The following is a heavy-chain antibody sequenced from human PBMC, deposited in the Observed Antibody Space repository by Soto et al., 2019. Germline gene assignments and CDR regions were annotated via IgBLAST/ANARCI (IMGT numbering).Heavy chain of an antibody. V-gene: IGHV1-18*04. CDR3: ARSPMAPEPVGH. CDR1: GYPXCSHG. D-gene: IGHD3-10*01. Sequence: GXSXKVSCKASGYPXCSHGFAWVRQAPGQGLEWMGWIIIYNCNTHYAQKFQRRLTLTTDEYTSTAYLEMTSMTSDDTAVYYCARSPMAPEPVGHWGQGTLGTVS. CDR2: IIIYNCNT. J-gene: IGHJ4*02.